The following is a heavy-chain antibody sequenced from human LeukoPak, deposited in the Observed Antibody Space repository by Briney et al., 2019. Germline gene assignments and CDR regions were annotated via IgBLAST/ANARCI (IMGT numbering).Heavy chain of an antibody. CDR1: GFTFSSYA. J-gene: IGHJ4*02. CDR2: ISGSGGST. D-gene: IGHD6-25*01. V-gene: IGHV3-23*01. Sequence: PGGSLRLSCAASGFTFSSYAMSWVRQAPGKGLEWVSAISGSGGSTYYADSVQGRFTISRDNSKNTLWLQMNSLRAEDTAVYYCATQGAAMGDYWGQGTLVTVSS. CDR3: ATQGAAMGDY.